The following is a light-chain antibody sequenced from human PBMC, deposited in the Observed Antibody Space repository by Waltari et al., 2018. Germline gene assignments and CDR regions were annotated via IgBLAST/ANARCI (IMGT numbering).Light chain of an antibody. J-gene: IGKJ2*01. CDR3: QQYDRSPET. V-gene: IGKV3-20*01. CDR2: GAS. CDR1: QSVTSNY. Sequence: EIVLTQSPGTLSLSPGERATLSCRASQSVTSNYLAWYQQRPGQAPRLLIYGASNRATGIPDRFSGSGSGTDFSLTINRLEPEDFAVYYCQQYDRSPETFGQGPSWRS.